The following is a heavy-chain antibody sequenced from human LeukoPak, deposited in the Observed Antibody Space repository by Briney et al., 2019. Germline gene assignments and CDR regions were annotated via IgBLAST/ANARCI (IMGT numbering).Heavy chain of an antibody. Sequence: SETLSLTCTVSGGSINYYYWTWIRQPPGKGLEWIGYISYSGSTSYNPSLQSRVTISVDTSNNQFSLKLSSVTAADTAVYYCARRAVDGPNWFDPWGQGTLVTVSS. CDR2: ISYSGST. V-gene: IGHV4-59*08. J-gene: IGHJ5*02. D-gene: IGHD6-19*01. CDR3: ARRAVDGPNWFDP. CDR1: GGSINYYY.